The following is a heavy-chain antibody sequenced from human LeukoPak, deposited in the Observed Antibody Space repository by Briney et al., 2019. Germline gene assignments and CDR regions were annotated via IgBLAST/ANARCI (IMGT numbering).Heavy chain of an antibody. Sequence: GGSLRLSCAASGFTFSSYWMHWVRQAPGKGLVWVSRINSDGSSTSYADSVKGRFTISRDNSKNTLYLQMNSLRAEDTAVYYCARRRGYSGYEDYWGQGTLVTVSS. CDR1: GFTFSSYW. CDR3: ARRRGYSGYEDY. CDR2: INSDGSST. J-gene: IGHJ4*02. D-gene: IGHD5-12*01. V-gene: IGHV3-74*01.